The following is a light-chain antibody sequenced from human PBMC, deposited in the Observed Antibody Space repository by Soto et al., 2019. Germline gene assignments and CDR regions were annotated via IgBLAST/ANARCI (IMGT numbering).Light chain of an antibody. V-gene: IGKV3-11*01. Sequence: EIVLTQAPAALSLSPGERSILSSCSSQRVCNSLPWYQQKPGQGPRRLIYDTSNRATAIPARFSGGGSGTDFTLTISSLEPEDFAVYSCQQRDNGITFGHGTRLEIK. J-gene: IGKJ5*01. CDR2: DTS. CDR1: QRVCNS. CDR3: QQRDNGIT.